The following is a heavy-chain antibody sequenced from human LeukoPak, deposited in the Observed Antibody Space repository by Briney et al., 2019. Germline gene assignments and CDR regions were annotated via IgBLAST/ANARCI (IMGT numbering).Heavy chain of an antibody. CDR2: TYYRSTWYN. Sequence: SQTLSLTCAISVDSVSSDSVTWNWIRQSPSRGLEWLGRTYYRSTWYNDYAVSVRGRITVNPDTSKNQFSLHLNSVTPEDTAVYYCARRLTQYDCFDPWGQGILVTVSS. CDR1: VDSVSSDSVT. D-gene: IGHD2-2*01. CDR3: ARRLTQYDCFDP. J-gene: IGHJ5*02. V-gene: IGHV6-1*01.